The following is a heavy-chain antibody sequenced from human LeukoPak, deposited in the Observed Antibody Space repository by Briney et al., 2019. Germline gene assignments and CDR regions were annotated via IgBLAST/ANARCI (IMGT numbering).Heavy chain of an antibody. Sequence: SQTLSLTCTVSGDSISSADYYWTWIRQPPGKGLEWIGYIYYSGSTYYNPSLKSRVTISVDTSKNQFSLKLSSVTAADTAVYYCARGLRYCSSTSCPPWFDPWGQGTLVTVSS. CDR1: GDSISSADYY. CDR2: IYYSGST. CDR3: ARGLRYCSSTSCPPWFDP. J-gene: IGHJ5*02. V-gene: IGHV4-30-4*08. D-gene: IGHD2-2*01.